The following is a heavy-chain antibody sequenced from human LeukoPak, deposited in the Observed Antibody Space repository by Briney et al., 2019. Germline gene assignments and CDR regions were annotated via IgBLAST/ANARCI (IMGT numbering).Heavy chain of an antibody. CDR2: ISAYNGNT. CDR1: GYTFTSYG. J-gene: IGHJ4*02. V-gene: IGHV1-18*01. D-gene: IGHD3-22*01. Sequence: ASVKVSCKASGYTFTSYGISWVRQAPGQGLEWMGWISAYNGNTNYAQKLQGRVTMTTDTSTSTAYTELRSLRSDDTAVYYCAREGPGDYYDSSGYLSFDYWGQGTLVTVSS. CDR3: AREGPGDYYDSSGYLSFDY.